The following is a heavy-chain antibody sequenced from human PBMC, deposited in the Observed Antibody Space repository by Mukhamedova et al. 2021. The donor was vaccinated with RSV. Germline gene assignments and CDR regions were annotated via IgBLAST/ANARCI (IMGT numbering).Heavy chain of an antibody. V-gene: IGHV1-69*04. J-gene: IGHJ6*02. D-gene: IGHD3-10*01. CDR2: PILGMA. Sequence: PILGMANYAQKFQGRVTITADESTSTAYMEVSSLRSEDTAVYYCARARGSGSYYDESSYYYYGMDVWGQGTTVTVSS. CDR3: ARARGSGSYYDESSYYYYGMDV.